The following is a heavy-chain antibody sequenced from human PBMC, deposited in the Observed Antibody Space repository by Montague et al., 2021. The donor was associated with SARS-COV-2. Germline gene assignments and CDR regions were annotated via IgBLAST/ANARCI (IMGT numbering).Heavy chain of an antibody. Sequence: SETLSLTCAVYGGSISGYYWTWIRQSPGKGLEWIGEINHSGSTNYNLSLKSRVTISVDTSKNQFSLKLSSVTAADTAVYYCARGEEDTAMVTGFGYYYYYMDVGGKGTTVTVSS. CDR3: ARGEEDTAMVTGFGYYYYYMDV. CDR1: GGSISGYY. J-gene: IGHJ6*03. CDR2: INHSGST. D-gene: IGHD5-18*01. V-gene: IGHV4-34*01.